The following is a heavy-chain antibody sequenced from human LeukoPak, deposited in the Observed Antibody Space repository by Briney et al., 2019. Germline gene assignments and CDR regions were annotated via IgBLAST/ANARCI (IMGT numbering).Heavy chain of an antibody. CDR2: ISWNSGNK. Sequence: GGSLRLSCAASGFTFGNYDMNWVRQPPGKGLEWVSWISWNSGNKRYADSVKGRFTISRDNGKNSLFLQMDRLRPEDTALYYCTKDLHGGNSGTFDIWGQGTMVTVSS. D-gene: IGHD4-23*01. CDR1: GFTFGNYD. J-gene: IGHJ3*02. CDR3: TKDLHGGNSGTFDI. V-gene: IGHV3-9*01.